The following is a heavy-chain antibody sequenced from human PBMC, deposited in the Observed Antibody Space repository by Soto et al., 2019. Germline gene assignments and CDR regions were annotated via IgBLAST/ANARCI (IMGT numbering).Heavy chain of an antibody. V-gene: IGHV1-3*01. CDR3: ATDLGGWTDY. J-gene: IGHJ4*02. Sequence: QVQLVQSGAEVKKPGASVKVSCKASGYTFTSYAMQWVRQAPGQRLEWMGWINAGNGNTKYSQKFQGRVTITTDTAASTDYMELSSLRSEDTAVYYCATDLGGWTDYWGQGTLVTVSS. CDR2: INAGNGNT. CDR1: GYTFTSYA. D-gene: IGHD6-19*01.